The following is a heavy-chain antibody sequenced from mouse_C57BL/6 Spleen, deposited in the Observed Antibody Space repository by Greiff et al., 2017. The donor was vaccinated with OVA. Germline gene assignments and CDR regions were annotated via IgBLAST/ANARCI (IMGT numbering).Heavy chain of an antibody. CDR1: GFSLSSYG. D-gene: IGHD4-1*01. J-gene: IGHJ4*01. CDR2: IWGDGST. CDR3: AKPELGRWAGAMDD. V-gene: IGHV2-3*01. Sequence: VKVVESGPGLVAPSQSLSITCTVSGFSLSSYGVSWVRQPPGKGLEWLGVIWGDGSTNYHSALISRLSISKDNSKSQVFLKLNRVQTDETATYDCAKPELGRWAGAMDDWSQGTSVTVSS.